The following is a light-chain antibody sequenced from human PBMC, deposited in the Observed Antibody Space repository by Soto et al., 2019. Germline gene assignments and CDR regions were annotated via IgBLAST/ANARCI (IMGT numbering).Light chain of an antibody. Sequence: QSALTQPASVSGSPGQSITISCTGSSCDVGAYNYVSWYQQYPGNAPKLIIFEVRNRPSGVSNRFSGSKSGDTASLTISGLQAEDEADYYCSSYRSSTSVVFGTGTKVTVL. V-gene: IGLV2-14*01. J-gene: IGLJ1*01. CDR2: EVR. CDR1: SCDVGAYNY. CDR3: SSYRSSTSVV.